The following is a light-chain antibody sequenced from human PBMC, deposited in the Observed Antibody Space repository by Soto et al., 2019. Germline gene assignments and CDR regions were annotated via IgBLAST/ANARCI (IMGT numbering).Light chain of an antibody. Sequence: QSALTQPASVSGSPGQSITISCTGTSSDVGGYNYVSWYQQHPGKAPKLMIYEVSNRPSGVSNRFSGSKSGNTASLTISGLQAEDGADYYCSSYTNSGTLVVFGGGTKLTVL. J-gene: IGLJ2*01. CDR3: SSYTNSGTLVV. V-gene: IGLV2-14*01. CDR1: SSDVGGYNY. CDR2: EVS.